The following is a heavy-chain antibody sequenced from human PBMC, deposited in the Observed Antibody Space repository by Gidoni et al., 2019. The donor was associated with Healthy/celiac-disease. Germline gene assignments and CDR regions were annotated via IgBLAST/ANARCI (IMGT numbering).Heavy chain of an antibody. V-gene: IGHV1-3*01. D-gene: IGHD3-10*01. CDR2: INAGNGNT. CDR1: GDTFTSYA. CDR3: ARDPVWFGELLFYFDY. Sequence: QVQLGQPGAAVKKPGASVKVSCKASGDTFTSYAMHWVRQAPGQRLEWMGWINAGNGNTKYSQKFQGRVTITRDTSASTAYMELSSLRSEDTAVYYCARDPVWFGELLFYFDYWGQGTLVTVSS. J-gene: IGHJ4*02.